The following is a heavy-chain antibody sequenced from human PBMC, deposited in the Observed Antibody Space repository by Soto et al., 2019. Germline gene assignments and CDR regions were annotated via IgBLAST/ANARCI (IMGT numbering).Heavy chain of an antibody. CDR3: AKDIRSYINGMDV. CDR1: GFTFDDYA. V-gene: IGHV3-9*01. Sequence: PGGSLRLSCAASGFTFDDYAMHWVRQAPGKGLEWVSGISWNSGSIGYADSVKGRFTISRDNAKNSLYLQMNSLRAEDTALYYCAKDIRSYINGMDVWGQGTTVTVSS. D-gene: IGHD4-4*01. CDR2: ISWNSGSI. J-gene: IGHJ6*02.